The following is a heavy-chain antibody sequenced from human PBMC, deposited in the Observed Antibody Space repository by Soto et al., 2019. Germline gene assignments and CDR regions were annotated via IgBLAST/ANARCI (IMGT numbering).Heavy chain of an antibody. CDR3: ARLIPGTSADELYWYFDL. CDR1: GGSIRGYH. CDR2: IYYSETT. D-gene: IGHD1-7*01. J-gene: IGHJ2*01. V-gene: IGHV4-59*01. Sequence: QVQLQESGPGLVKPSETLSLSCTVSGGSIRGYHWSWIRQPPGKGLECIGYIYYSETTIHNPSLKSRVTISVDSSKNQVSLKLISITAADTAVYYCARLIPGTSADELYWYFDLWGRGTLVTVSS.